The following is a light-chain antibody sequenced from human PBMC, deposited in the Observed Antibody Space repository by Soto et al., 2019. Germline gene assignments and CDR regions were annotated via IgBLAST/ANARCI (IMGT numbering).Light chain of an antibody. Sequence: QAVLTQTPSVSGAPGQKITMSCTGSSSNIGAGYDVHWYQQVPGAAPRLLIYADNNRPSGVPDRFSASKSGTSASLAITGLQGEDEANYYCCSYRRGGTLVFAGGTKLTVL. CDR2: ADN. CDR1: SSNIGAGYD. V-gene: IGLV1-40*01. CDR3: CSYRRGGTLV. J-gene: IGLJ2*01.